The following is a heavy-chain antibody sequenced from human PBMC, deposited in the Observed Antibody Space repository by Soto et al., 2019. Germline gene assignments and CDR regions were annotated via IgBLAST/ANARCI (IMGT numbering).Heavy chain of an antibody. CDR3: ARHEYSSSWSTWFDP. V-gene: IGHV4-39*01. D-gene: IGHD6-13*01. J-gene: IGHJ5*02. CDR1: GGSISSSSYY. CDR2: IYYSGST. Sequence: SETLSLTCTVSGGSISSSSYYWGWIRQPPGKGLEWIGSIYYSGSTYYNPSLKSRVTISVDTSKNQFSLKLSSVTAADTAVYYCARHEYSSSWSTWFDPWGQGTLVTVSS.